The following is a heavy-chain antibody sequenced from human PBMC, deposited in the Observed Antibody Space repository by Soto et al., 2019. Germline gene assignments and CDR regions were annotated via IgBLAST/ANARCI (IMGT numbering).Heavy chain of an antibody. J-gene: IGHJ4*02. Sequence: GGSLRLSCAASGFTFDDYAMHWVRQAPGKGLEWVSGISWNSGSIGYADSVKGRFTISRDNAKNSVYLQMNSLRAEDTALYYCGKDRLSGGSGSYYRFDYWGQGTLVTVSS. CDR1: GFTFDDYA. CDR3: GKDRLSGGSGSYYRFDY. D-gene: IGHD3-10*01. V-gene: IGHV3-9*01. CDR2: ISWNSGSI.